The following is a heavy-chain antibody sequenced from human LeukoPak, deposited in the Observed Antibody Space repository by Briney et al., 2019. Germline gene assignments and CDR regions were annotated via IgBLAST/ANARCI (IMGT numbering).Heavy chain of an antibody. CDR3: AKDISAAGNFDY. D-gene: IGHD6-13*01. CDR2: ISWNSGSI. V-gene: IGHV3-9*01. J-gene: IGHJ4*02. Sequence: GGSLRLSCAASGFTFDDYAMPWVRQAPGKGLEWVSGISWNSGSIGYADSVKGRFAISRDNAKNSLYLQMNSLRAEDTALYYCAKDISAAGNFDYWGQGTLVTVSS. CDR1: GFTFDDYA.